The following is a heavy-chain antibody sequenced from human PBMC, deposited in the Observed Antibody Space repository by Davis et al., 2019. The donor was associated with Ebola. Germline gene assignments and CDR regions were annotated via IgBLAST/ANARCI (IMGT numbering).Heavy chain of an antibody. CDR3: ARAYSNAY. V-gene: IGHV3-23*01. J-gene: IGHJ4*02. Sequence: GSLRLSCAVSGFPVWDYGLSWVRQAPGKGLEWVSGLSGGADRTYYADSVKGRFTISRDNSKNTIYLEMNNLRAEDTGVYYCARAYSNAYWGQGTLVTVSS. CDR1: GFPVWDYG. CDR2: LSGGADRT. D-gene: IGHD6-13*01.